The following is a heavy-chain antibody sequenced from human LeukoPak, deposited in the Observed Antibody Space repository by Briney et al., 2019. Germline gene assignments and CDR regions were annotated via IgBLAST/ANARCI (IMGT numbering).Heavy chain of an antibody. Sequence: SETLSLTCTVSGGSISSYYWSWIRQPPGKGLEWIGYIYYSGSTNYNPSLKSRVTISVDTSKNQFSLKLSSVTAADTAVYYCARPWAAAGTLGYHWFDPWGQGTLVTVSS. CDR1: GGSISSYY. D-gene: IGHD6-13*01. V-gene: IGHV4-59*08. CDR3: ARPWAAAGTLGYHWFDP. J-gene: IGHJ5*02. CDR2: IYYSGST.